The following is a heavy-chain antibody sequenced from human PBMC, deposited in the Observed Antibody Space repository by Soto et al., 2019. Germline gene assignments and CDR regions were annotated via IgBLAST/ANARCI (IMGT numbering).Heavy chain of an antibody. CDR2: VYYSGST. CDR1: GGSISSGGYS. J-gene: IGHJ6*02. CDR3: ARASGSLRYYYYGMDV. V-gene: IGHV4-30-2*05. D-gene: IGHD3-10*01. Sequence: PSETLSLTCAVSGGSISSGGYSWSWIRQPPGKGLEWIGYVYYSGSTYYNPSLRSRVTISVDTSKNQFSLKLSSVTAADTAVYYCARASGSLRYYYYGMDVWGQGTTVTVSS.